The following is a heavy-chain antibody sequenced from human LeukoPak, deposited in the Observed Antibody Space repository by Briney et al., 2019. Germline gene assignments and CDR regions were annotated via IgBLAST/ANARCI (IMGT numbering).Heavy chain of an antibody. CDR2: KGFDGSNR. Sequence: GGSLRLSCATSGFTFSHYGMHWVRQAPGKGRGWVAVKGFDGSNRYYGDPVKGRFTISRDNFQRTVYLQMNSLRAEDTAVYYCAKDAQRGFDYSNSLDNWGKGTLVTVSS. CDR3: AKDAQRGFDYSNSLDN. D-gene: IGHD4-11*01. V-gene: IGHV3-33*06. CDR1: GFTFSHYG. J-gene: IGHJ4*02.